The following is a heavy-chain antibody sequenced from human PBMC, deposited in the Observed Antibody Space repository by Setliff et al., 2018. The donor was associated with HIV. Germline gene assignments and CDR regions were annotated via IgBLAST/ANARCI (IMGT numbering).Heavy chain of an antibody. CDR3: ARDRGYGGMDV. D-gene: IGHD3-10*01. CDR2: INAGNGNT. CDR1: GYTFTSYA. V-gene: IGHV1-3*01. J-gene: IGHJ6*02. Sequence: ASVKVSCKASGYTFTSYAMHWVRQAPGQRLEWMGWINAGNGNTKYSQKFQGRVTITRDTSTSTAYMELSSLRSEDTAVYYCARDRGYGGMDVWGQGTTVTVSS.